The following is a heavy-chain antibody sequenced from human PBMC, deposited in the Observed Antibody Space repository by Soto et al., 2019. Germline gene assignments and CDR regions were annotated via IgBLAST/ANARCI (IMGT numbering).Heavy chain of an antibody. CDR1: GGSFSGYY. J-gene: IGHJ2*01. Sequence: QVQLQQWGAGPLRPLETLSLTCGVSGGSFSGYYWAWIRQSPGKGLEWIGEINDRGSINYNPSLKSRVSISVDTSNNHYSLNLRSVTAADTAVYYCARESHDILTGPPWVWYFDLWGRGTLVT. D-gene: IGHD3-9*01. CDR3: ARESHDILTGPPWVWYFDL. CDR2: INDRGSI. V-gene: IGHV4-34*01.